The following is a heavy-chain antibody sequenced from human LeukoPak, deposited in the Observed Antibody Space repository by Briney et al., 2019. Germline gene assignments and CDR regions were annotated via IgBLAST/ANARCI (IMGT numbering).Heavy chain of an antibody. V-gene: IGHV4-39*01. J-gene: IGHJ4*02. Sequence: SETLSLTCTVSGGSISSSSYYWGWIRQPPGKGLEWIGSIYYSGSTYYNPSLKSRVTISVDTSKNQFSLKLSSVTAADAAVYYCARRGDWGQGTLVTVSS. CDR2: IYYSGST. D-gene: IGHD3-16*01. CDR3: ARRGD. CDR1: GGSISSSSYY.